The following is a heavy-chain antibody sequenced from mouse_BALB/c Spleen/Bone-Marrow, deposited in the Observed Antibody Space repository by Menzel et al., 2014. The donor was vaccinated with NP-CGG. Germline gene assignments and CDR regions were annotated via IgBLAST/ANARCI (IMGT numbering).Heavy chain of an antibody. Sequence: VQLQQSGPELARPGVSVKISCKGSGYTFTDYAMHWVKQSPAKSLEWIGVISTYSGNTNYNQKFKGMATMTVDKSSSTTYIQLARLKSEESAIYCCARGRQLGLRSFAYWGQGTLVTGSA. V-gene: IGHV1-67*01. D-gene: IGHD3-2*01. CDR1: GYTFTDYA. J-gene: IGHJ3*01. CDR3: ARGRQLGLRSFAY. CDR2: ISTYSGNT.